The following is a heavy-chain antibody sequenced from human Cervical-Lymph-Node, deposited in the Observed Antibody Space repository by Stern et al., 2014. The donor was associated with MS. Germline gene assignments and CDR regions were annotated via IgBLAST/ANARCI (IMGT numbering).Heavy chain of an antibody. J-gene: IGHJ6*02. CDR1: GFTFSSYG. Sequence: VQLLESGGGVVQPGRSLRLSCAASGFTFSSYGMHWVRQAPGKGLEGVTLISYDGSNEYYADSVKGRFTISRDNSKNTVYLQMNSLRPEDTAVYYCARPRRPYFFRGNHHYYGMDVWGQGTRVSVSS. CDR2: ISYDGSNE. V-gene: IGHV3-30*03. CDR3: ARPRRPYFFRGNHHYYGMDV. D-gene: IGHD2/OR15-2a*01.